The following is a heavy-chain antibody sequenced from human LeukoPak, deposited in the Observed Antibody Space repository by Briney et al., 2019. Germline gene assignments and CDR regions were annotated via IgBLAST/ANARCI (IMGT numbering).Heavy chain of an antibody. D-gene: IGHD5-18*01. CDR1: GFTFDDYA. CDR2: ISWNSGSI. V-gene: IGHV3-9*01. CDR3: AKDIHVDTAMVIDY. Sequence: GGSLRLSCAASGFTFDDYAMHWVRQAPGEGLEWVSGISWNSGSIGYADSVKGRFTISRDNAKNSLYLQMNSLRAEDTALYYCAKDIHVDTAMVIDYWGQGTLVTVSS. J-gene: IGHJ4*02.